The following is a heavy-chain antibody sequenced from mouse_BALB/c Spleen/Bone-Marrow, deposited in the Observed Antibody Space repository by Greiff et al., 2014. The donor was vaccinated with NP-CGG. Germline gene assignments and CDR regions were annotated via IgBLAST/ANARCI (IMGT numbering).Heavy chain of an antibody. CDR2: LCPENGDT. CDR1: GFTFPPSS. Sequence: FQLPQSGAALVRSGASVQLSCTASGFTFPPSSLPFFPPPPSPFLAFLSSLCPENGDTDYAPKFQGKATMTADTSSTTAYLQLSSLTSEDTAVYYCNARGDYDCDYFDYWGQGTTLTVSS. CDR3: NARGDYDCDYFDY. J-gene: IGHJ2*01. D-gene: IGHD2-4*01. V-gene: IGHV14-4*02.